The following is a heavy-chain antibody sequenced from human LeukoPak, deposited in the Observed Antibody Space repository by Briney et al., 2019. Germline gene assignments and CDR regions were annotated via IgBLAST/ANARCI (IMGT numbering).Heavy chain of an antibody. V-gene: IGHV3-30*02. Sequence: PGGSLRLSCAASGFTVSSNYMSWVRQAPGKGLEWVTFIRYDVSKTYYADSVKGRFTISRDNSKNTLYLQMNSLRGEDTAVYYCAKGGSRTSYTFHSWGQGTLVTVSS. CDR2: IRYDVSKT. J-gene: IGHJ4*02. D-gene: IGHD6-13*01. CDR1: GFTVSSNY. CDR3: AKGGSRTSYTFHS.